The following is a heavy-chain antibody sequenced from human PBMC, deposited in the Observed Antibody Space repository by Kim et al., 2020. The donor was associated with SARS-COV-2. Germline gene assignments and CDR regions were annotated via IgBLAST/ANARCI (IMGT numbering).Heavy chain of an antibody. CDR2: IYYSGST. Sequence: SETLSLTCTVSGGSISSSSYYWGWIRQPPGKGLEWIGSIYYSGSTYYNSSLKSRVTISVDTSKNQFSLKLSSVTAADTAVYYCARLPTLLWFGELPNWFDPWGQGTLVTVSS. D-gene: IGHD3-10*01. CDR1: GGSISSSSYY. CDR3: ARLPTLLWFGELPNWFDP. V-gene: IGHV4-39*01. J-gene: IGHJ5*02.